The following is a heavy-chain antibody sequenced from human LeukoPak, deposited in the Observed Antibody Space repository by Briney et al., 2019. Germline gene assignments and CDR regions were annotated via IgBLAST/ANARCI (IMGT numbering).Heavy chain of an antibody. CDR3: AKRDAANSKGIDY. CDR1: GFTFSSYW. CDR2: IGGSGDTT. V-gene: IGHV3-23*01. Sequence: GGPLRLSCAASGFTFSSYWMSWVRQAPGKGLEWVSAIGGSGDTTYYADSVKGRFTISRDNSKNTLYLQMNSLRAEDTAVYFCAKRDAANSKGIDYWGQGTLVTVSS. D-gene: IGHD4/OR15-4a*01. J-gene: IGHJ4*02.